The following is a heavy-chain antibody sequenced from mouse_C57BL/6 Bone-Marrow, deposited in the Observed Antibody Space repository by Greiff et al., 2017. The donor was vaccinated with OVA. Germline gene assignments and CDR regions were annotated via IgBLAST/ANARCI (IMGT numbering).Heavy chain of an antibody. Sequence: VQLQQPGAELVRPGSSVKLSCKASGYTFTSYWMDWVKQRPGQGLEWIGNIYPSDSETHYNQKFKDKATLTVDKSSSTAYMQLSSLTSEDSAVYYCACIYYGNYVGYFDYWGQGTTLTVSS. CDR3: ACIYYGNYVGYFDY. D-gene: IGHD2-1*01. J-gene: IGHJ2*01. V-gene: IGHV1-61*01. CDR1: GYTFTSYW. CDR2: IYPSDSET.